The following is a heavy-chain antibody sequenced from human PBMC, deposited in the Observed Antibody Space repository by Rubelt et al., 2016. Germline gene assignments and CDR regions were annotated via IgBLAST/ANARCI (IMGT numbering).Heavy chain of an antibody. D-gene: IGHD3-10*01. J-gene: IGHJ4*02. CDR1: GGSISSYY. Sequence: QLQLQESGSGLVKPSQTLSLTCAVSGGSISSYYWSWIRQPPGKGLEWIGEINHSGSTNCNPSLKIRVTISVDTSKNQFSLKLSSVTAADTAVYYCARGGTYYYGSGSYRMYYFDYWGQGTLVTVSS. V-gene: IGHV4-34*09. CDR2: INHSGST. CDR3: ARGGTYYYGSGSYRMYYFDY.